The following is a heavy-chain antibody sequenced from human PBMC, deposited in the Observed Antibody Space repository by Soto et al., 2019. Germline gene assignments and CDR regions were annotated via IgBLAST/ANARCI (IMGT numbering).Heavy chain of an antibody. V-gene: IGHV1-2*04. J-gene: IGHJ5*02. CDR3: ARGTRIPTYCSGGSCYGEAWRWFDP. CDR2: INPNSGGT. D-gene: IGHD2-15*01. Sequence: GASVKVSCKASGYTFTGYYMHWVRQAPGQGLEWMGWINPNSGGTNYAQKFQGWVIMTRDTSISTAYMELSRLRSDDTAVYYCARGTRIPTYCSGGSCYGEAWRWFDPWGQGTLVTVSS. CDR1: GYTFTGYY.